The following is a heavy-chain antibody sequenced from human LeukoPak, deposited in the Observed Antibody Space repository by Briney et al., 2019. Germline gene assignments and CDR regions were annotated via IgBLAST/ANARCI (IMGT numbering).Heavy chain of an antibody. CDR3: VRIVGHTTTDF. J-gene: IGHJ4*02. V-gene: IGHV3-23*01. Sequence: PGGSLRLSCAASGFTFSSYSMNWVRQAPGKGLEWVSAISGSGGSTYYADSVKGRFTISRDNSKNTLYLQMNSVTYEDTAVYFCVRIVGHTTTDFWGQGTIVTVSS. D-gene: IGHD1-26*01. CDR1: GFTFSSYS. CDR2: ISGSGGST.